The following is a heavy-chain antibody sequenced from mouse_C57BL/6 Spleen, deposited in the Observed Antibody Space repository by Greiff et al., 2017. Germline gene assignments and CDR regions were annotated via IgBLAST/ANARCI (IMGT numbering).Heavy chain of an antibody. CDR2: LHPNRGST. V-gene: IGHV1-64*01. J-gene: IGHJ2*01. D-gene: IGHD2-2*01. CDR3: AAYAYDGFDY. CDR1: GYTFTSYW. Sequence: QVQLQQPGAELVKPGASVKLSCKASGYTFTSYWMHWVTQRPGQGLESIGLLHPNRGSTNYNEKFKSKATMTVNTSSSTAYMQLSSLTSEDSAVYYCAAYAYDGFDYWGQGTTLTVSA.